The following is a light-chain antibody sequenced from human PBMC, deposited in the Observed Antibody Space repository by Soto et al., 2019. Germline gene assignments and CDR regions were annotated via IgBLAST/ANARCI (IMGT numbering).Light chain of an antibody. Sequence: EIVLTQSRVALSLSPGGRATLSCRASQSVSNNYLAWYQHKPGKAPRLLLYGASDRATGTPDRFSCSGSGTDFTLTISILEPEDFAVYYGQQFGSSPPRSTFGQGTRLEI. J-gene: IGKJ5*01. CDR3: QQFGSSPPRST. CDR1: QSVSNNY. CDR2: GAS. V-gene: IGKV3-20*01.